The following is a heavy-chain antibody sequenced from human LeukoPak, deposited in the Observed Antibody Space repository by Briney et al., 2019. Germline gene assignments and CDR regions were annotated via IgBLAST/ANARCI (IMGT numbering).Heavy chain of an antibody. CDR3: AGSVGDIVVVPAAIYY. D-gene: IGHD2-2*01. CDR2: IYSSGST. V-gene: IGHV4-59*01. Sequence: SETLPLTCTVSGGSISSYYWSWIRQPPGKGLEWIGYIYSSGSTNYSPSLKSRVTISVDTSKNQFSLKLSSVTAADTAVYYCAGSVGDIVVVPAAIYYWGQGTLVTVSS. CDR1: GGSISSYY. J-gene: IGHJ4*02.